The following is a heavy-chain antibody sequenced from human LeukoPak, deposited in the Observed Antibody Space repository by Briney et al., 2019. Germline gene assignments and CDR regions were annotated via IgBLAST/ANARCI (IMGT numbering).Heavy chain of an antibody. Sequence: ASVKVSCKASGYTFTGYYMHWVRQAPGQGLEWMGWINPNSGGTNYAQKFQGRVTMTRDTSISTAYMELSRLRSDDTAVYYCARDLKLYSSGWYYGAGFGNWGQGTLVTVSS. CDR1: GYTFTGYY. CDR2: INPNSGGT. D-gene: IGHD6-19*01. J-gene: IGHJ4*02. CDR3: ARDLKLYSSGWYYGAGFGN. V-gene: IGHV1-2*02.